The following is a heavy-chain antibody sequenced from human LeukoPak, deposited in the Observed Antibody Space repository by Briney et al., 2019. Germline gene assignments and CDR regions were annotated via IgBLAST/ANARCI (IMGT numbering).Heavy chain of an antibody. V-gene: IGHV3-15*01. CDR2: IKTKADGGTT. CDR3: STSLRGSDCCLDY. CDR1: GFTFSDAW. J-gene: IGHJ4*02. Sequence: GGSLRLSCAASGFTFSDAWVSWVRQAPGMGLEWVGRIKTKADGGTTDYAAPVKGRFTISRDDSSGTLYLLMNSLKTEDTAVYYCSTSLRGSDCCLDYWGQGTLVAVSS. D-gene: IGHD2-21*02.